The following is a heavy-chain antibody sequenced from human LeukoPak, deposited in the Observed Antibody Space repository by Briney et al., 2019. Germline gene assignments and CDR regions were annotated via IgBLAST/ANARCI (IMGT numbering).Heavy chain of an antibody. V-gene: IGHV4-39*01. CDR3: ARRYHYDSSGYYPFDY. CDR1: GGSISSSSYY. CDR2: IYYSGST. D-gene: IGHD3-22*01. Sequence: PSETLSLTCTVSGGSISSSSYYWGWIRQPPGKGLEWIGSIYYSGSTYYNPSLKSRVTISVDTSKNQFSLKLSSVTAADTAVYYCARRYHYDSSGYYPFDYWGQGTLVTVSS. J-gene: IGHJ4*02.